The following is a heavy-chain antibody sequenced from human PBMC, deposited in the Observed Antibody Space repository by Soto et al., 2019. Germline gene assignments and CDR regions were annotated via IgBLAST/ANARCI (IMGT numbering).Heavy chain of an antibody. CDR2: ISAYNGNT. CDR1: GYTFTSYG. CDR3: ARDLNWVLTRYSEALALDI. J-gene: IGHJ3*02. V-gene: IGHV1-18*01. D-gene: IGHD3-9*01. Sequence: ALVNVSCKASGYTFTSYGISWVRQDPGKGHEWMGWISAYNGNTNYAQKLQGRVTMTTDTSTSTAYMELRSLRSDDTAVYYCARDLNWVLTRYSEALALDIWGQGTMVTVSS.